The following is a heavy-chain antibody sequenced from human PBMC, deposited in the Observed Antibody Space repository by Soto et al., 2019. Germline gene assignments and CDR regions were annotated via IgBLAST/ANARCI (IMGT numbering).Heavy chain of an antibody. D-gene: IGHD2-2*01. CDR1: GGSISSSSYY. Sequence: QLQLQESGPGLVKPSETLSLTCTVSGGSISSSSYYWGWIRQPPGKGLEWIGSIYYSGSTYYNPSLKSRVTISVDTSKNQFSLKLSSVTAADTAVYYCARQIVVVPAAMKSFLDYWGQGTLVTVSS. V-gene: IGHV4-39*01. CDR2: IYYSGST. CDR3: ARQIVVVPAAMKSFLDY. J-gene: IGHJ4*02.